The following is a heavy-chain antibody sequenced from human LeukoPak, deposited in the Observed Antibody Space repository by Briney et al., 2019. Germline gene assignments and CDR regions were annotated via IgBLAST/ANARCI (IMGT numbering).Heavy chain of an antibody. Sequence: SETLSLTCAVYGGSFSGYYWSWIRQPPGKGLEWIGEINHSGSTNYNPSLKSRVTISVDTSKNQFSLKLSSVTAADTAVYYCASYSTYYYDSSGLGAFDIWGQGTMVTVSS. D-gene: IGHD3-22*01. CDR2: INHSGST. J-gene: IGHJ3*02. CDR3: ASYSTYYYDSSGLGAFDI. CDR1: GGSFSGYY. V-gene: IGHV4-34*01.